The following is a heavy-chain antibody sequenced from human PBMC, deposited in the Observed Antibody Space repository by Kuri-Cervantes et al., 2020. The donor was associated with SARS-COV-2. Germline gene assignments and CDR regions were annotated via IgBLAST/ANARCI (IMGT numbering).Heavy chain of an antibody. J-gene: IGHJ4*02. CDR1: GFTFGSYA. Sequence: GGSLRRSCAASGFTFGSYALHWVRQAPGKGLEWVAVISFDGSKKYYADSVKGRFTISRDNSKNTLYLQMNSLRTEDTAVHYCARDPSYQLLDGYYFDYWGQGTLVTVSS. D-gene: IGHD2-2*01. CDR2: ISFDGSKK. CDR3: ARDPSYQLLDGYYFDY. V-gene: IGHV3-30-3*01.